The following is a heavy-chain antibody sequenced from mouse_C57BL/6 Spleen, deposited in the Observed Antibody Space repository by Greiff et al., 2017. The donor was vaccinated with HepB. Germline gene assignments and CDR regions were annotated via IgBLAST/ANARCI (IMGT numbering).Heavy chain of an antibody. J-gene: IGHJ3*01. V-gene: IGHV14-4*01. CDR2: IDPENGDT. CDR3: TTRRRAY. D-gene: IGHD2-12*01. Sequence: EVKLQQSGAELVRPGASVKLSCTASGFNIKDDYMHWVKQRPEQGLEWIGWIDPENGDTEYASKFQGKATITADTSSNTAYLQLSSLTSEDTAVYYCTTRRRAYWGQGTLVTVSA. CDR1: GFNIKDDY.